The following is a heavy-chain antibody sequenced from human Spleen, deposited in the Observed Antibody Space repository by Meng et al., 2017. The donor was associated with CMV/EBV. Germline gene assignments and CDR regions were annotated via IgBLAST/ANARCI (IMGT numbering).Heavy chain of an antibody. CDR1: GGTFSSYT. Sequence: SVKVSCKASGGTFSSYTISWVRQAPGQGLEWMGRIIPILGIANYAQKFQGRVTITADKSTSTAYMELSSLRSEDTAVYYCARSMDVAARPRWFDPWGQGALVTVSS. V-gene: IGHV1-69*02. CDR2: IIPILGIA. D-gene: IGHD6-6*01. CDR3: ARSMDVAARPRWFDP. J-gene: IGHJ5*02.